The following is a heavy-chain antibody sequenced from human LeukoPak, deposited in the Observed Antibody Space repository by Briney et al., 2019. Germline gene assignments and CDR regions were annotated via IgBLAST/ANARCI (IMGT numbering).Heavy chain of an antibody. CDR3: IRDLMDYDVSTGLHHYYMDV. Sequence: PGGSLRLSCVASGFTFSSYWMHWVRQDPRKGLVWVSRINGDGRNINYADSVRGRFTISRDNAKNTLYLQINTLRVEDTAVYYCIRDLMDYDVSTGLHHYYMDVWGQGTTVTVSS. CDR2: INGDGRNI. CDR1: GFTFSSYW. J-gene: IGHJ6*02. V-gene: IGHV3-74*01. D-gene: IGHD3-9*01.